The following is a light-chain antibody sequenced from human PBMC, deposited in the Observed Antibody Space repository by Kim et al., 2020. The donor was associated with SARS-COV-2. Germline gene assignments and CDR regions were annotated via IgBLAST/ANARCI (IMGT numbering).Light chain of an antibody. CDR1: KLDDKY. V-gene: IGLV3-1*01. J-gene: IGLJ2*01. CDR2: SDI. Sequence: SYELTQPPSVSVSPGQTASITCSGDKLDDKYACWYRQKPGQSPVVVIYSDIKRPSGIPERFSGSNSGNTATLTISGTQAMDEADYYCQAWDSTNVVFGGGTKLTVL. CDR3: QAWDSTNVV.